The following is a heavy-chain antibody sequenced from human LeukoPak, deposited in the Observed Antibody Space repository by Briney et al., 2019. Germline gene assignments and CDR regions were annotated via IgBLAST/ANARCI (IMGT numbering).Heavy chain of an antibody. CDR2: ISSTGSTI. J-gene: IGHJ4*02. CDR3: ATEGVLSQGTDQ. Sequence: PGGSLRLSCAASGFTFSNFEMNWVRQAPGKGLEWVSYISSTGSTIYYADSVKGRFTISRDNAKSSLYLQMNSLRAEDTAVYYCATEGVLSQGTDQWGQGTLVTVSS. D-gene: IGHD2-2*01. CDR1: GFTFSNFE. V-gene: IGHV3-48*03.